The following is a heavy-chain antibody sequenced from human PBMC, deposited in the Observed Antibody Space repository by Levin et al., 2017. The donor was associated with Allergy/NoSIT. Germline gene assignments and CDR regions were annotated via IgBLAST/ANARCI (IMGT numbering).Heavy chain of an antibody. D-gene: IGHD1-14*01. V-gene: IGHV3-30-3*01. CDR1: GFTFSGYA. CDR3: ARTGRDAFDI. Sequence: GESLKISCAASGFTFSGYAMHWVRQAPGKGLEWVAVTSYDETIKYYAESVKGRFTISRDNSKNTLYLQMNSLRGEDTAVYYCARTGRDAFDIWGQGTIVTVSS. CDR2: TSYDETIK. J-gene: IGHJ3*02.